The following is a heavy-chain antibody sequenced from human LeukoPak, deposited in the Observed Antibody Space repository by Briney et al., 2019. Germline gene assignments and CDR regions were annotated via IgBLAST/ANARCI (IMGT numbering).Heavy chain of an antibody. CDR3: ARRYCSSTSCYVNDY. V-gene: IGHV3-21*01. D-gene: IGHD2-2*01. CDR1: GFTFSSYS. J-gene: IGHJ4*02. CDR2: ISSSSYI. Sequence: GGSLRLSCAASGFTFSSYSMNWVRQAPGKGLEWVSSISSSSYIYYADSVKGRFTISRDNAKNSLYLQMNSLRAEDTAVYYCARRYCSSTSCYVNDYWGQGTLVTVSS.